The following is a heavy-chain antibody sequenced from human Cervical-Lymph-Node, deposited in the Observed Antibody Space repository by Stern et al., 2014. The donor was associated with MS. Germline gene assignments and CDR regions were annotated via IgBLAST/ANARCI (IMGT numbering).Heavy chain of an antibody. V-gene: IGHV1-2*02. J-gene: IGHJ4*02. CDR1: GYAFTNFY. Sequence: QVQLEESWAEVKEPGASMTVSCKASGYAFTNFYIHWVRQAPGQGLEWMGWLNPHSGDTNYAQKIQRRFTMTRDISTDNAYLTLGGLRSDDTAVYYCARDYNWNFGIWGQGTLVTVSS. CDR2: LNPHSGDT. D-gene: IGHD1-7*01. CDR3: ARDYNWNFGI.